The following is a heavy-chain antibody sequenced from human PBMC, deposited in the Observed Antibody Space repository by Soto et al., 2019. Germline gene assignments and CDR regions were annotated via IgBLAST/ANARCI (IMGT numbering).Heavy chain of an antibody. D-gene: IGHD1-1*01. V-gene: IGHV3-73*01. CDR1: GSIFSGSE. Sequence: EVQLVESGGTLVPPGGSLKLSCEVSGSIFSGSEMHWVRQASGKGLEWVGRIGSRLNNYATVYGASMRGRFTISRDDSKNTAYLQMNSLKTEDTAMYYCALYNIFARYRFAYWGRGSLVTVSS. CDR3: ALYNIFARYRFAY. J-gene: IGHJ4*02. CDR2: IGSRLNNYAT.